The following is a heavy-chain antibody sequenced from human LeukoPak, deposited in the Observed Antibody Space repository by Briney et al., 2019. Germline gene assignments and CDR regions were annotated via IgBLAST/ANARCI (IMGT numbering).Heavy chain of an antibody. V-gene: IGHV3-23*01. J-gene: IGHJ4*02. D-gene: IGHD6-19*01. CDR2: ISSSGDVT. CDR3: ARVSTSGWSTDY. Sequence: GGSLRLSCAASGFTFSSYAMSWVRQAPGKGLAWVSAISSSGDVTKYADSAKSRFTISRDNSKNTVYLQMNSLRAEDTAVYYCARVSTSGWSTDYWGQGTLVTVSS. CDR1: GFTFSSYA.